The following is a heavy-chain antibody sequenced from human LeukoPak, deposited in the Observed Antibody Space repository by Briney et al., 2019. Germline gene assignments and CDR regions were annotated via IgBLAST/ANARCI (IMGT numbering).Heavy chain of an antibody. J-gene: IGHJ4*02. CDR3: AKRLGDPRAFDY. CDR2: ISATSTTI. CDR1: GFTFNNYA. V-gene: IGHV3-23*01. Sequence: GGSLKLSCAASGFTFNNYAMSWVRQAPGKRLEWVSGISATSTTINYADPVKGRFTISRDNSKNTLCLQMNNLRAEDTAVYYCAKRLGDPRAFDYWGQGTLVTVSS. D-gene: IGHD2-21*02.